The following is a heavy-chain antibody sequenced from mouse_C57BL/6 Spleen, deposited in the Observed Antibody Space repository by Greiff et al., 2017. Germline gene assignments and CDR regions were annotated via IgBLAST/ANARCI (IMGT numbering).Heavy chain of an antibody. Sequence: VQLQQSGAELVKPGASVKISCKASGYAFSSYWMNWVKQRPGKGLEWIGQIYPGDGDTNYNGKFKGKATLTADKSSSTAYMQLSSLTSEDSAVYFCARAPPITTVVAKAMDYWGQGTSVTVSS. CDR2: IYPGDGDT. J-gene: IGHJ4*01. D-gene: IGHD1-1*01. CDR1: GYAFSSYW. CDR3: ARAPPITTVVAKAMDY. V-gene: IGHV1-80*01.